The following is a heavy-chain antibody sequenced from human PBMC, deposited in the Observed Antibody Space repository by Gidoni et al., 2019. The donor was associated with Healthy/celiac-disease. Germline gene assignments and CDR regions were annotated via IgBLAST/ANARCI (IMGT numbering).Heavy chain of an antibody. Sequence: QVQLQESGPGLVKPSQTLSLTCTVPGGPISSGRYHRSWIRQPAGKGLEWIGRIYTSGSTNYNPSLKSRVTMSVDTSKNQFSLKLSSVTAADTAVYYCARDRATVVGATSYYYYMDVWGKGTTVTVSS. V-gene: IGHV4-61*02. D-gene: IGHD1-26*01. J-gene: IGHJ6*03. CDR3: ARDRATVVGATSYYYYMDV. CDR1: GGPISSGRYH. CDR2: IYTSGST.